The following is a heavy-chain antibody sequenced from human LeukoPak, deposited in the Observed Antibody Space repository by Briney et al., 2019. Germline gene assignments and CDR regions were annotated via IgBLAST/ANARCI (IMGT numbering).Heavy chain of an antibody. J-gene: IGHJ5*02. D-gene: IGHD2-15*01. Sequence: GGTLRLSCAPSRFSLSRYWIHWVRHPPAKRRVPVSRINSDGSTKNYVHSVPGRFTISRDNAENTLYLLMNSLTVEDTAVYYCTRRVSATRWFDPWGQGNLVTVSS. CDR1: RFSLSRYW. CDR3: TRRVSATRWFDP. V-gene: IGHV3-74*01. CDR2: INSDGSTK.